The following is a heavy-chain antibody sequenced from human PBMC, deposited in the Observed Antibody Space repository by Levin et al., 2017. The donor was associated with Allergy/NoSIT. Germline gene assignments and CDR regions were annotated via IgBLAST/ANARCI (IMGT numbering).Heavy chain of an antibody. CDR2: ISYDGSNK. CDR1: GFTFSSYA. J-gene: IGHJ4*02. Sequence: LSLTCAASGFTFSSYAMHWVRQAPGKGLEWVAVISYDGSNKYYADSVKGRFTISRDNSKNTLYLQMNSLRAEDTAVYYCARNYYGSGSYFDYWGQGTLVTVSS. V-gene: IGHV3-30-3*01. D-gene: IGHD3-10*01. CDR3: ARNYYGSGSYFDY.